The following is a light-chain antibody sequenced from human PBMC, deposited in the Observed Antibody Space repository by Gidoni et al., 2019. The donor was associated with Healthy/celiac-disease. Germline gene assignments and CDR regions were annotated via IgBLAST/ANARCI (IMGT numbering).Light chain of an antibody. V-gene: IGKV1-33*01. CDR1: QDISNY. CDR2: DAS. J-gene: IGKJ3*01. CDR3: QQYDNLPT. Sequence: DIQMTPSPSSLSASVGDRVTITCQASQDISNYLNWYQQKPGKAPKLLIYDASKLETGVPSRFSGSGSGTDFTFTISSLQPEDIATYYCQQYDNLPTFXPXTKVDIK.